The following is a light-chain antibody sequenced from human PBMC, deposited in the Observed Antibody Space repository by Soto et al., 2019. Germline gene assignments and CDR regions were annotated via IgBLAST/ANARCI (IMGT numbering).Light chain of an antibody. V-gene: IGKV1-9*01. CDR2: TAS. CDR3: LQLNSYPRT. J-gene: IGKJ1*01. CDR1: QGISSY. Sequence: IQLTQSPSSLSASVGDRVTITCRASQGISSYLAWYQQKQGKAAKLLIYTASTLQSGVPSRFSGSGSGTDVTITISSLKPDDFETYYCLQLNSYPRTFGQGTKVDTK.